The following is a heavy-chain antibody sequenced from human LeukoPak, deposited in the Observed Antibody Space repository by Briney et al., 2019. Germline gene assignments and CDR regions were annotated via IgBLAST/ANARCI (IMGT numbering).Heavy chain of an antibody. D-gene: IGHD3-9*01. CDR3: AGQSEAISTGYYPTDY. CDR2: IYYSGST. J-gene: IGHJ4*02. CDR1: GGSISSSSYY. V-gene: IGHV4-39*01. Sequence: SETLSLTCTVSGGSISSSSYYWGWIRQPPGKGLEWIGSIYYSGSTYYNPSLKSRVTISVDTSKNQFSLKLSSVTAADTAVYYCAGQSEAISTGYYPTDYWGQGTLVTVSS.